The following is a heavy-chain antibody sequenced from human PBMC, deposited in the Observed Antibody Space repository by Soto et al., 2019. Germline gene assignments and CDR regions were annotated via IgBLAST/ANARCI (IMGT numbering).Heavy chain of an antibody. J-gene: IGHJ4*02. CDR1: GFTFSSYG. CDR3: AKDPKSASSGYYQGPLGY. Sequence: GGSLRLSCAASGFTFSSYGMHWIRQAPGKGMEWVAVISYDGSNKYSADSVKGRFTISRDNSKNTLYLQMNSLRAEDTAVYYCAKDPKSASSGYYQGPLGYWGQGTLVTVSS. CDR2: ISYDGSNK. V-gene: IGHV3-30*18. D-gene: IGHD3-22*01.